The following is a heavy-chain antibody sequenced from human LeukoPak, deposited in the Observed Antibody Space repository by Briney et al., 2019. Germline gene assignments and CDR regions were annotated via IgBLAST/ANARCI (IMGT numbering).Heavy chain of an antibody. CDR1: GGSISSSSYY. J-gene: IGHJ4*02. D-gene: IGHD1-1*01. CDR3: ARQYWKRGQRELDY. CDR2: INHSGST. Sequence: SETLSLTCTVSGGSISSSSYYWGWIRQPPGKGLEWIGEINHSGSTNYNPSLKSRVTISVDTSKNQFSLKLSSVTAADTAVYYCARQYWKRGQRELDYWGQGTLVTVSS. V-gene: IGHV4-39*07.